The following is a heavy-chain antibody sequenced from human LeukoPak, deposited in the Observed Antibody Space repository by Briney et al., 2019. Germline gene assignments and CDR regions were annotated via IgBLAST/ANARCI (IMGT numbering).Heavy chain of an antibody. CDR3: ASTPYYIAVAGLFDY. V-gene: IGHV4-39*01. D-gene: IGHD6-19*01. Sequence: ASETLSLTCTVSGGSISSSSYYWGWIRQPPGKGLEWIGSIYYSGSTYYNPSLKSRVTISVDTCKNQFSLKLSSVTAADTAVYYCASTPYYIAVAGLFDYWGQGTLVTVSS. CDR2: IYYSGST. CDR1: GGSISSSSYY. J-gene: IGHJ4*02.